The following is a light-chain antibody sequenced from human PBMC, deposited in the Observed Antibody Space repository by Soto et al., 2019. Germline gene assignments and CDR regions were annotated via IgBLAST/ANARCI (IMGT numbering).Light chain of an antibody. CDR2: DNN. J-gene: IGLJ2*01. CDR1: SSNIGKTY. CDR3: GTWDSSLTAVV. Sequence: QSVLTQPPSMSAAPGQKVTISCSGSSSNIGKTYVSWYQQFPGTAPKLLIYDNNKRPSGIPDRFSCSKSGTSATLGITGLQTGDEADYYCGTWDSSLTAVVFGGGTKLTVL. V-gene: IGLV1-51*01.